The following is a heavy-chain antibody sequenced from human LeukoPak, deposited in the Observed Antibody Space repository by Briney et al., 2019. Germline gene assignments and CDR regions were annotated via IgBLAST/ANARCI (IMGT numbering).Heavy chain of an antibody. Sequence: AQTLSLTCTVSGDSLSSGDDYWSWIRQPRGKGLEWIGYIYYSWSTYYNPSLKSRVTISIDTSKNQFSLELSSVTAADTAVYYCARDEKGASDVFDIWGEGTMVTVSS. CDR2: IYYSWST. J-gene: IGHJ3*02. V-gene: IGHV4-30-4*01. D-gene: IGHD1-26*01. CDR3: ARDEKGASDVFDI. CDR1: GDSLSSGDDY.